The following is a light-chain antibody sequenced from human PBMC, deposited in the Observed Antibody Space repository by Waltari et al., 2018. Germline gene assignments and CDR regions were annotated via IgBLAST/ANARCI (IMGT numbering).Light chain of an antibody. CDR3: QQYGTSPPGT. CDR2: LAS. Sequence: EIVLTQSPGTLSLSPGERATLSCRASRSVSNNYLAWYQQKSGQAPRLLIYLASTRATCIPDRFSGSGSGTDYPLTISRLEPEDFAVYYCQQYGTSPPGTFGQGTKVEIK. J-gene: IGKJ1*01. CDR1: RSVSNNY. V-gene: IGKV3-20*01.